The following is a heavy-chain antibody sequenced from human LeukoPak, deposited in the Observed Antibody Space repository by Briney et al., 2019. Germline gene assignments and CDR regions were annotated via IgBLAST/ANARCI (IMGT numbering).Heavy chain of an antibody. CDR1: GFTFSSYW. CDR2: INSDGSST. D-gene: IGHD4-17*01. J-gene: IGHJ4*02. V-gene: IGHV3-74*01. Sequence: GGSLRLSCAASGFTFSSYWMHWVRQAPGKGLVWVSRINSDGSSTSYADSVKGRFTISRDNAKNTLYLQMNSLRAEDTAIYYCAKERQAGDYFTSDYWGLGTLVTVSS. CDR3: AKERQAGDYFTSDY.